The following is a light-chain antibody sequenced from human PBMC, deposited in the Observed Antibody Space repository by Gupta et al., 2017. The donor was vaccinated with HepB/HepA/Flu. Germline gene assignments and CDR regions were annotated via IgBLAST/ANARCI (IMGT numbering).Light chain of an antibody. CDR1: NSNIGRNA. Sequence: QSVLNQTPSASGTPGPRVTISCSGSNSNIGRNAVNWYQQFPGTAPKLLVYSNNRRPSGVSDRFSGSKSGTSASLAISGLQSDHEADYYCAAWDDSLNGMVFGGGTKLTVL. J-gene: IGLJ2*01. CDR2: SNN. V-gene: IGLV1-44*01. CDR3: AAWDDSLNGMV.